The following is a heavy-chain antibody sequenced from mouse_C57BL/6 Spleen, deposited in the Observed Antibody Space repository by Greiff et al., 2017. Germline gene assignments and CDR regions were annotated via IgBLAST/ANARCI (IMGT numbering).Heavy chain of an antibody. Sequence: VQLQQSGPELVKPGASVKISCKASGYAFSSSWMNWVKQRPGKGLEWIGRIYPGDGDTNYNGKFKGKATLTADKSSSTAYMQLSSLTSEDSAVYFCARVSFTTVRWYFDVWGTGTTVTVSS. J-gene: IGHJ1*03. V-gene: IGHV1-82*01. CDR3: ARVSFTTVRWYFDV. CDR2: IYPGDGDT. D-gene: IGHD1-1*01. CDR1: GYAFSSSW.